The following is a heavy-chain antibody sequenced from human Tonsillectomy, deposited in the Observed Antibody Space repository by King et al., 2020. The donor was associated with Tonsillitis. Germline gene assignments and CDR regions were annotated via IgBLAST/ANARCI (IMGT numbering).Heavy chain of an antibody. V-gene: IGHV2-5*02. D-gene: IGHD1-14*01. CDR1: GCSLSTNGVG. Sequence: ITLKESGPTLVKPTQTLTLTCTFSGCSLSTNGVGVAWIRQTPGKALDWLALIYWDDSKRYSPSLKSRLTISKDTSKSTVVLTMTNMDPVDTGTYYRALRQIWETGAFDVGGQGTIVTVSS. CDR2: IYWDDSK. CDR3: ALRQIWETGAFDV. J-gene: IGHJ3*01.